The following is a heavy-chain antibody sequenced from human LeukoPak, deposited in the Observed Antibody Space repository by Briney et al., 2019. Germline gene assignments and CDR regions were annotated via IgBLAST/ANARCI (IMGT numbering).Heavy chain of an antibody. CDR1: GFTVSSNC. V-gene: IGHV3-66*02. Sequence: GGSLRLSCAASGFTVSSNCMSWVRQAPGKGLEWVSVIYSGGSTYYADSVKGRFTISRDDSKNTLYLQMNSLRAEDTAVYYCASGVYCGGDCMGAFDIWGQGTMVTVSS. D-gene: IGHD2-21*02. CDR2: IYSGGST. J-gene: IGHJ3*02. CDR3: ASGVYCGGDCMGAFDI.